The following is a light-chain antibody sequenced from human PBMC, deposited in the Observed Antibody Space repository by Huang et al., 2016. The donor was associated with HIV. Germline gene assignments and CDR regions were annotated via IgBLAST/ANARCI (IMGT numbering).Light chain of an antibody. J-gene: IGKJ5*01. V-gene: IGKV4-1*01. CDR1: QSVLYSSNNKDY. CDR2: WAS. CDR3: QQYYSTPLT. Sequence: DLVMTQSPDSLAVSLGERATINCKSSQSVLYSSNNKDYLAWYQQKPGQPPKLLIYWASTRESGVPDRFSGSGSGTEFTLTISSLQAEDVAVYYCQQYYSTPLTFGQGTRLEMK.